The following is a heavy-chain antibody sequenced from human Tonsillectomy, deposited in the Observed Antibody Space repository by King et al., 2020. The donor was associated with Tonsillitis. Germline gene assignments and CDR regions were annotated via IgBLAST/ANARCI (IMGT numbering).Heavy chain of an antibody. CDR2: VRGSGSST. Sequence: VQLVESGGDLVQPGGSLRLSCAASGFTFSNFPMSWVRQAPGKGLEWVSVVRGSGSSTYYADAVKGRFTISRDNSKNTLYLQMGSLRAEDTAVYYCSKSYYDSSGYYLGDDAFDIWGQGTMVTVSS. J-gene: IGHJ3*02. V-gene: IGHV3-23*04. CDR3: SKSYYDSSGYYLGDDAFDI. D-gene: IGHD3-22*01. CDR1: GFTFSNFP.